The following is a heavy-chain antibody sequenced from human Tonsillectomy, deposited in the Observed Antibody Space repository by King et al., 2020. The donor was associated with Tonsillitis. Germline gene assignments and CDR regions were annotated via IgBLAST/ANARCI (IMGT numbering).Heavy chain of an antibody. V-gene: IGHV1-18*01. CDR2: ISAYKGNT. CDR1: GYTFTSYG. Sequence: VQLVESGAEVKKPGASVKVSCKASGYTFTSYGISWVRQAPGQGLEWMGWISAYKGNTNYAQKLQVRVTMTTDTSTSTAYMELRSLRSDDTAVYYCARDSDFWSGYSSAYWGQGTLVTVSS. CDR3: ARDSDFWSGYSSAY. J-gene: IGHJ4*02. D-gene: IGHD3-3*01.